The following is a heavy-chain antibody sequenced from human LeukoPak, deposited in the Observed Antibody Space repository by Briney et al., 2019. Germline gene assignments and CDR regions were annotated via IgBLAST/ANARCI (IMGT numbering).Heavy chain of an antibody. J-gene: IGHJ6*03. CDR1: GGTFSSYA. CDR3: ARVIRFLEWSPMDV. Sequence: ASVKVSCKASGGTFSSYAISWVRQAPGQGLEWMGGIIPIFGTANYAQKFQGRVTITTDESTSTAYMELSSLRSEDTAVYYCARVIRFLEWSPMDVWGKGTTVTVSS. V-gene: IGHV1-69*05. CDR2: IIPIFGTA. D-gene: IGHD3-3*01.